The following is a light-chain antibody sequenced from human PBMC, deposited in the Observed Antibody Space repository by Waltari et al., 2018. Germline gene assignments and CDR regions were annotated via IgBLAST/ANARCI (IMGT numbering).Light chain of an antibody. Sequence: DIQMTQSPSSLSASVGHRVTFTCRASQNINKYLNWYQTRPGKAPKLLIFDASKMQSGVPSRFSGSGSGTDFTLTISSLQPEDSATYYCQQSSNNPATFGEGTKVQIK. CDR1: QNINKY. CDR2: DAS. CDR3: QQSSNNPAT. J-gene: IGKJ4*01. V-gene: IGKV1-39*01.